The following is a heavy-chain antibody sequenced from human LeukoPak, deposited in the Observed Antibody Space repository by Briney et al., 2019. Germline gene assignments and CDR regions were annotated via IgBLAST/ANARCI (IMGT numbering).Heavy chain of an antibody. CDR1: GFTFSSYG. Sequence: GGSLRLSCAASGFTFSSYGMHWVRQAPGKGLEWVAVISYDGSNKYYADSVKGRFTISRDNSKNTLYLQMNSLRAEDTAVYYCAKDGWFGEPPYYYYGMDVWGQGTTVTVSS. D-gene: IGHD3-10*01. J-gene: IGHJ6*02. V-gene: IGHV3-30*18. CDR2: ISYDGSNK. CDR3: AKDGWFGEPPYYYYGMDV.